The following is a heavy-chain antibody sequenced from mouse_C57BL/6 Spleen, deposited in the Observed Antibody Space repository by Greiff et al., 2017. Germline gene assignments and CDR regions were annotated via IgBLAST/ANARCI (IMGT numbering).Heavy chain of an antibody. D-gene: IGHD1-1*01. J-gene: IGHJ1*03. CDR1: GYTFTDYY. CDR2: INPYNGGT. V-gene: IGHV1-19*01. CDR3: ARHYGSSLYWYFDV. Sequence: VHVKQSGPVLVKPGASVKMSCKASGYTFTDYYMNWVKQSHGKSLEWIGVINPYNGGTSYNQKFKGKATLTVDKSSSTAYMELNSLTSEDSAVYYCARHYGSSLYWYFDVWGTGTTVTVSS.